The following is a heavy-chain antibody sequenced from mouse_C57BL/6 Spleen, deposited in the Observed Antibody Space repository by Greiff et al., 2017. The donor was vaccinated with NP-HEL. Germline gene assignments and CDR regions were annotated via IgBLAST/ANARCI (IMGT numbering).Heavy chain of an antibody. D-gene: IGHD2-2*01. CDR2: IDPSDSDT. J-gene: IGHJ4*01. V-gene: IGHV1-52*01. CDR1: GYTFTSYW. CDR3: VAGYPYDCAMDY. Sequence: QVQLQQPGAELVRPGSSVKLSCKASGYTFTSYWMHWVKQRPIQGLEWIGNIDPSDSDTHYNQKFKDKATLTVDKSSSTAYLQLSSLTSEDSAVYYCVAGYPYDCAMDYWGQGTSVTVSS.